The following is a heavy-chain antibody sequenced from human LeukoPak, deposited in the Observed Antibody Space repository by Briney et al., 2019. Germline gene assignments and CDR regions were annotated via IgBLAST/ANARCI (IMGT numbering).Heavy chain of an antibody. J-gene: IGHJ4*02. V-gene: IGHV3-53*01. CDR1: GFIVSTNY. D-gene: IGHD6-13*01. Sequence: GGSLRLSCPASGFIVSTNYMSGVRQAPGRGLEGVSVIYNGGNTYYADSVNGRFTISRDNSKNTPYPQMHRLRTHDTAVYSCASGYTSSSRWGGSFDYWGQGTLVTVSS. CDR2: IYNGGNT. CDR3: ASGYTSSSRWGGSFDY.